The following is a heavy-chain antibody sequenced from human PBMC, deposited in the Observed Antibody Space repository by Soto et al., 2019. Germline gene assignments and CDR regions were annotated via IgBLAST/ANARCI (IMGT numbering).Heavy chain of an antibody. J-gene: IGHJ3*02. CDR1: GFTFSSYA. D-gene: IGHD3-22*01. V-gene: IGHV3-23*01. CDR2: ISGGGGTT. CDR3: ARARFNYYDVDALDI. Sequence: EVQLLESGGGLVQPWGSLRLSCAAPGFTFSSYAMTWVRQSPGKGLEWVSGISGGGGTTYYADSVKGRFTISRDNPKNILYMQMDSLRSEDTAIYYCARARFNYYDVDALDIWGQGTMVTVSA.